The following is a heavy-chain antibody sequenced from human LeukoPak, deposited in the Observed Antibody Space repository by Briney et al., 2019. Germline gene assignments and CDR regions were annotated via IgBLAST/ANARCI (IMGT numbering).Heavy chain of an antibody. V-gene: IGHV4-59*01. J-gene: IGHJ4*02. D-gene: IGHD3-22*01. CDR3: ARYYDSSGPYFDY. CDR1: GGSISSYY. CDR2: IYYSGST. Sequence: SETLSHTCTVSGGSISSYYWSWIRQPPGKGLEWIGYIYYSGSTNYNPSLKSRVTISVDTSKNQFSLKLSSVTAADTAVYYCARYYDSSGPYFDYWGQGTLVTVSS.